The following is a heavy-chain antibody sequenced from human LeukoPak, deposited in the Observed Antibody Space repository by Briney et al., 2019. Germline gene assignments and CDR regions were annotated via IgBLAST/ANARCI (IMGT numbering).Heavy chain of an antibody. CDR1: GFAFSTYA. CDR2: ISGSGVST. Sequence: GGSLKLSCAASGFAFSTYAMSWVRQAPGKGLEWVSAISGSGVSTYYADSEKGRFTISRDNSKSTLYLQMDSLRAEDTAVYYCAKCGNSGCHLIDYWGQGTLVTVSS. V-gene: IGHV3-23*01. J-gene: IGHJ4*02. D-gene: IGHD5-12*01. CDR3: AKCGNSGCHLIDY.